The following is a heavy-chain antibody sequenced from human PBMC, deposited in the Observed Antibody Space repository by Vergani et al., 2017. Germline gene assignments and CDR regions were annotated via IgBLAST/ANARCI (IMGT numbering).Heavy chain of an antibody. CDR3: AKERDDSNYGFDY. J-gene: IGHJ4*02. Sequence: EVQLVEFGGGLVQPGGSLRLSCVASGFTFRPCTMNWVRQGPGKGLEWLSYISSSSAAINYADSVKGRFTISRDNAKNSLYLQMNSLRAEDTAVYYCAKERDDSNYGFDYWGQGTLVTVSS. V-gene: IGHV3-48*01. CDR2: ISSSSAAI. D-gene: IGHD4-11*01. CDR1: GFTFRPCT.